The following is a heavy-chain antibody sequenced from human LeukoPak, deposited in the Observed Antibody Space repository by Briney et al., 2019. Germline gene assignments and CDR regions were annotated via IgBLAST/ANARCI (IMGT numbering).Heavy chain of an antibody. D-gene: IGHD3-10*01. CDR2: ISSSSSTI. V-gene: IGHV3-48*04. Sequence: GGSLRLSCATSGFTFSSYSMNWVRQAPGKGLEWVSYISSSSSTIYYADSVKGRFTISRDNAKNSLYLQMNSLRAEDTALYYCAKSRVRGVPYYFDYWGQGTLVTVSS. CDR3: AKSRVRGVPYYFDY. J-gene: IGHJ4*02. CDR1: GFTFSSYS.